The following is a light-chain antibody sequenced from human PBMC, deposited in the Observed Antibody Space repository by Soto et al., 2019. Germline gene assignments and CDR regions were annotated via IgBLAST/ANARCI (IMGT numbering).Light chain of an antibody. CDR3: CSYAGSSTFYVV. V-gene: IGLV2-23*02. CDR1: SSDVGSYNL. J-gene: IGLJ2*01. Sequence: QSALTQPASVSGSPGQSITISCTGTSSDVGSYNLVSWYQQHPGKAPKLMIYEVSKRPSGVSNRFSGSKSGNTASLTISGLPAEDEAYYYCCSYAGSSTFYVVFGGGTKVTVL. CDR2: EVS.